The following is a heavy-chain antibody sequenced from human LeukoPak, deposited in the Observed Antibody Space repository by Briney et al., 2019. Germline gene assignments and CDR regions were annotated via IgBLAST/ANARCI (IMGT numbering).Heavy chain of an antibody. Sequence: GGSLRLSCAASGFTFCSYAMSWVRQAPGEGLEWVSAISGSGGSTYYADSVKGRFTISRDNSKNTLYLQMNSLRAEDTAVYYCAKDAPNYCDSSGPFEYWGQGTLVTVSS. CDR1: GFTFCSYA. CDR2: ISGSGGST. CDR3: AKDAPNYCDSSGPFEY. D-gene: IGHD3-22*01. V-gene: IGHV3-23*01. J-gene: IGHJ4*02.